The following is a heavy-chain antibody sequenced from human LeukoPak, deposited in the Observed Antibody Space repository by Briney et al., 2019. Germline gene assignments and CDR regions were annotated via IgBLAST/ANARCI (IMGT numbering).Heavy chain of an antibody. J-gene: IGHJ4*02. Sequence: PSQTLSLTCTVSGGSISSGDYYWSWIRQPPGKGLEWIGYIYYSGSTYYNPSLKSRVTISVDTSKNQFSLKLSSVTAADTAVYYCARDRDIVVVPAAQNWGQGTLVTVSS. CDR1: GGSISSGDYY. D-gene: IGHD2-2*01. CDR3: ARDRDIVVVPAAQN. V-gene: IGHV4-30-4*08. CDR2: IYYSGST.